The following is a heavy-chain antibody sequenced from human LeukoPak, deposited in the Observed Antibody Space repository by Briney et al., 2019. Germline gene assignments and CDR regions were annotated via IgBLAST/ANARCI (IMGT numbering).Heavy chain of an antibody. J-gene: IGHJ4*02. CDR3: ARAHSSSWYGGPFDY. Sequence: PGRSLRLSCAASGFTFSSYAMHWVRQAPGKGLEWVAVISYDGSNKYYADSVKGRFTISRDNSKNTLYLQTNSLRAEDTAVYYCARAHSSSWYGGPFDYWGQGTLVTVSS. CDR2: ISYDGSNK. CDR1: GFTFSSYA. V-gene: IGHV3-30-3*01. D-gene: IGHD6-13*01.